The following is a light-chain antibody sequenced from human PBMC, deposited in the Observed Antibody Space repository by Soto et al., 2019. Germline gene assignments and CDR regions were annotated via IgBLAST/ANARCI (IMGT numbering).Light chain of an antibody. CDR1: QSVSSN. Sequence: EIVMTQSPATLSVSPGERATLSCRASQSVSSNLAWYQQKPGQAPRLFIYGASTRATGIPARFSGSGSGTEFTLTISSLQSEDFAVYYYQQYNNWPPGGTFGQGTKVEIK. CDR2: GAS. CDR3: QQYNNWPPGGT. V-gene: IGKV3-15*01. J-gene: IGKJ1*01.